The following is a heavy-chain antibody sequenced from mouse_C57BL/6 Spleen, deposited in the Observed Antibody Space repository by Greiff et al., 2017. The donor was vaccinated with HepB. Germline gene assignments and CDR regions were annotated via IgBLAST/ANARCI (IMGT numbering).Heavy chain of an antibody. CDR1: GYTFTSYW. D-gene: IGHD2-5*01. CDR2: IHPNSGST. J-gene: IGHJ3*01. CDR3: AREGFYSNYAWFAY. Sequence: QVQLKQPGAELVKPGASVKLSCKASGYTFTSYWMHWVKQRPGQGLEWIGMIHPNSGSTNYNEKFKSKATLTVDKSSSTAYMQLSSLTSEDSAVYYCAREGFYSNYAWFAYWGQGTLVTVSA. V-gene: IGHV1-64*01.